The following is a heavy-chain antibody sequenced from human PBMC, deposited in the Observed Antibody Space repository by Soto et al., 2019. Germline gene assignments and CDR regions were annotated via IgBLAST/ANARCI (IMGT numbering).Heavy chain of an antibody. D-gene: IGHD3-10*01. CDR2: IWYVGSNK. CDR3: ARDEWGSGSLDY. V-gene: IGHV3-33*01. Sequence: QVQLVESGGGVVQPGRSLRLSCAASGFTFSNYGMHWVRQAPGKGLEWVAVIWYVGSNKYYADSVKGRFTIARDNSKNMLYLQMNSLRSEDTAVYYCARDEWGSGSLDYWGQGTLVTVSS. CDR1: GFTFSNYG. J-gene: IGHJ4*02.